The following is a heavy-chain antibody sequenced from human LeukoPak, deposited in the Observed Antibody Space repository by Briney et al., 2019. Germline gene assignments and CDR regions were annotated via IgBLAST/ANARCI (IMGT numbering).Heavy chain of an antibody. V-gene: IGHV4-59*08. D-gene: IGHD3-22*01. CDR3: ARQYYDGSVYRDPSYFDY. Sequence: SETLSLTCTVSGGSISTYYWSWIRQPPGKGLDWIGSFYYTGSTNYNPSLRSRVTISVDTSKNQFSLKLSSVTAADTAVYYCARQYYDGSVYRDPSYFDYWGQGTLVTVSS. CDR2: FYYTGST. CDR1: GGSISTYY. J-gene: IGHJ4*02.